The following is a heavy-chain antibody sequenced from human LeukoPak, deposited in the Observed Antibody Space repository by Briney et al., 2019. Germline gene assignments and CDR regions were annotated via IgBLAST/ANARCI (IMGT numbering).Heavy chain of an antibody. CDR2: MNPNSGNT. J-gene: IGHJ4*02. Sequence: ASVKVSCKASGYTFTSYDINWVRQATGQGLEWMGWMNPNSGNTGYAHKFQGRVTMTRNTSISTAYMELSSLRSEDTAVYYCARGEAAIFGVVIVDYWGQGTLVTVSS. D-gene: IGHD3-3*01. V-gene: IGHV1-8*01. CDR1: GYTFTSYD. CDR3: ARGEAAIFGVVIVDY.